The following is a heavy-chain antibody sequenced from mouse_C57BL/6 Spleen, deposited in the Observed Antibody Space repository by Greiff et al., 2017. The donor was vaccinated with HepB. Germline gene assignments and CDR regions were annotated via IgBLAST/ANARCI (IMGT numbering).Heavy chain of an antibody. J-gene: IGHJ3*01. V-gene: IGHV5-17*01. CDR1: GFTFSDYG. D-gene: IGHD1-1*01. Sequence: EVQLVESGGGLVKPGGSLKLSCAASGFTFSDYGMHWVRQAPEKGLEWVAYISSGSSTIYYADKVKGRFTISRDNAKNTLFLQMTSLRSEDTAMYYCARGGYYGSSPVPFADWGQGTLVTVSA. CDR2: ISSGSSTI. CDR3: ARGGYYGSSPVPFAD.